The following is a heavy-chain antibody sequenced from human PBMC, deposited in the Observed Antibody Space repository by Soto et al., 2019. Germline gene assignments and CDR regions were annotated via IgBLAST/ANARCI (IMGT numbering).Heavy chain of an antibody. Sequence: QVQLQQWGAGLLKPSETLSLTCAVYGGSFSGYYWSWIRQPPGKGLEWIREINHSGSTNYNPSLKSRVTISVDTSKNQFSLKLSSVTAADTAVYYCARGVVAAVYYDYYYGMDVWGQWTTVTVSS. V-gene: IGHV4-34*01. CDR3: ARGVVAAVYYDYYYGMDV. J-gene: IGHJ6*02. D-gene: IGHD2-15*01. CDR1: GGSFSGYY. CDR2: INHSGST.